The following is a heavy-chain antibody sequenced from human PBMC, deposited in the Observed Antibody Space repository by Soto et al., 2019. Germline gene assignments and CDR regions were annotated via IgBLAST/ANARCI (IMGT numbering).Heavy chain of an antibody. CDR3: ARDLKEYCSDGKCNWFDP. J-gene: IGHJ5*02. CDR2: IYYSVST. D-gene: IGHD2-15*01. CDR1: GGSISSYY. V-gene: IGHV4-59*01. Sequence: SETLSLTCTVSGGSISSYYWSWIRQPPGKGLEWIGYIYYSVSTNYNPSLKSRATISFDASKNQISLQVRSATAADAAVYYCARDLKEYCSDGKCNWFDPWGQGTLVAVAS.